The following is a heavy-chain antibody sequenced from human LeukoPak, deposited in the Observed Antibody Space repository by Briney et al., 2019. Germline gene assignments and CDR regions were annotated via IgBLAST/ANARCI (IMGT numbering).Heavy chain of an antibody. CDR1: GYTFTSYA. J-gene: IGHJ4*02. Sequence: ASVKVSCKASGYTFTSYAMHWVRQAPGQRLEWMGWINAGNGNTKYSQKFQGRVTITRDASASTAYMELSSLRSEDTAVYYCARDGEAVAGDYWGQGTLVTVSS. D-gene: IGHD6-19*01. V-gene: IGHV1-3*01. CDR2: INAGNGNT. CDR3: ARDGEAVAGDY.